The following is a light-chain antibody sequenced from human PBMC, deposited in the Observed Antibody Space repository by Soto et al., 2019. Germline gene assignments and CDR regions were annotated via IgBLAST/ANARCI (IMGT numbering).Light chain of an antibody. V-gene: IGKV1-27*01. CDR2: AAS. CDR1: QGITKY. CDR3: QKDNRAPYT. Sequence: DIQMTQSPSSLSASVEDRVTITCRASQGITKYLAWYQQKPGKVPNLLIYAASTVHSGVPSRFIGSGFGTDFTLTISSLQPEDVVTYYCQKDNRAPYTVGQGTKLDIK. J-gene: IGKJ2*01.